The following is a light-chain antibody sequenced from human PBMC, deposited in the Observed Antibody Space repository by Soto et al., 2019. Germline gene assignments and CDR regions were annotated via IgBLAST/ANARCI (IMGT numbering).Light chain of an antibody. CDR1: QGISSY. J-gene: IGKJ1*01. CDR2: AAS. Sequence: IQMTQPPPSXSXXTXXXXXXXXRASQGISSYLAWYQQKPGKAPKLLIYAASTLQSGVPSRFSGSGSGTDFTLTISCLQSEDFATYYCQQYYSYPRTFGQGTKVDIK. CDR3: QQYYSYPRT. V-gene: IGKV1-8*01.